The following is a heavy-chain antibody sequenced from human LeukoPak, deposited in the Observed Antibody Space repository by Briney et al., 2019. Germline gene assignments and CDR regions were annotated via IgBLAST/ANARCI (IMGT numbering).Heavy chain of an antibody. CDR3: AASLWFGIYPDY. J-gene: IGHJ4*02. D-gene: IGHD3-10*01. V-gene: IGHV4-59*12. Sequence: SETLSLTRTVSGGSISSYYWSWIRQPPGKGLEWIGYIYYSGSTNYNPSLKSRATISVDTSKNHLSLSLNSVTAADTAVYYCAASLWFGIYPDYWGQGSLVTVSS. CDR2: IYYSGST. CDR1: GGSISSYY.